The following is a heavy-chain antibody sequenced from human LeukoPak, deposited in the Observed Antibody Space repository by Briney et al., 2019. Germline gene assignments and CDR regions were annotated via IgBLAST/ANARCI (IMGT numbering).Heavy chain of an antibody. CDR2: IWYDGSNK. V-gene: IGHV3-33*06. D-gene: IGHD6-19*01. CDR3: AKDAGYSSGWYDY. Sequence: GXXLRLSCAASGFTFSSYGMHWVRQAPGKGPEWVAVIWYDGSNKYYADSVKGRFTISRDNSKNTLYLQMNSLRAEDTAVYYCAKDAGYSSGWYDYWGQGTLVTVSS. CDR1: GFTFSSYG. J-gene: IGHJ4*02.